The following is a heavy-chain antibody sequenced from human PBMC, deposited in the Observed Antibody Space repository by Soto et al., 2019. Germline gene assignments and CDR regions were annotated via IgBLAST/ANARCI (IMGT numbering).Heavy chain of an antibody. D-gene: IGHD3-22*01. Sequence: WSLRLSCEASEFTFSSYVMHWVRQAPGKGLEWVAVISYDGNDKYYAESVEGRFTLSRDNSKNTLYLQMNSLRAEDTAVYYCARTFYFDRCGMDVWGQGTTVTVYS. CDR2: ISYDGNDK. CDR3: ARTFYFDRCGMDV. J-gene: IGHJ6*02. CDR1: EFTFSSYV. V-gene: IGHV3-30-3*01.